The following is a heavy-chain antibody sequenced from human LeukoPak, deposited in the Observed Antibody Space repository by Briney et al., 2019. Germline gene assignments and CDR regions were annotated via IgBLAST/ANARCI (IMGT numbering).Heavy chain of an antibody. CDR3: ARGMGVLRYFDWLSENLVFDY. Sequence: ASVKVSCKASGGTFSSYAISWVRQAPGQGLEWMGWISAYNGNTNYAQKLQGRVTMTTDTSTSTAYMELRSLRSDDTAVYYCARGMGVLRYFDWLSENLVFDYWGQGTLVTVSS. CDR2: ISAYNGNT. J-gene: IGHJ4*02. V-gene: IGHV1-18*01. CDR1: GGTFSSYA. D-gene: IGHD3-9*01.